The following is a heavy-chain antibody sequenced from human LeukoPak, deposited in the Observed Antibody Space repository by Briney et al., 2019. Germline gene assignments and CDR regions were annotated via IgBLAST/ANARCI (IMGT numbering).Heavy chain of an antibody. CDR2: ISYSGST. CDR3: ARLYSSSLGRVFDY. J-gene: IGHJ4*02. CDR1: GGSISSYY. Sequence: SETLSLTCTVSGGSISSYYWSWIRQPPGKGLEWIGYISYSGSTNYNPSLKSRVTISVDTSKNQFSPKLSSVTAADTAIYYCARLYSSSLGRVFDYWGQGTLVTVSS. D-gene: IGHD6-13*01. V-gene: IGHV4-59*01.